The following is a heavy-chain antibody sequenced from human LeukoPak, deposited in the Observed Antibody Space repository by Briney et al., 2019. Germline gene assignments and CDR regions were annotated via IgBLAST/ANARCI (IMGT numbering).Heavy chain of an antibody. CDR2: INPNTGDT. Sequence: ASVKVSCKVSGYTFTGYYMHWVRQAPGQGLEWMGWINPNTGDTIYAQKFQDRVTLTRDTSISTAYMELSRLTSDDTALYYCAIHLMLPSYDYCGQGSLVTVSS. CDR1: GYTFTGYY. D-gene: IGHD2-8*01. J-gene: IGHJ4*02. V-gene: IGHV1-2*02. CDR3: AIHLMLPSYDY.